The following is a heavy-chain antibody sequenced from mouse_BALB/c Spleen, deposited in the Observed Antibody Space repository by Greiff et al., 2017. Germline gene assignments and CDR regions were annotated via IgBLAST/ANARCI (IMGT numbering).Heavy chain of an antibody. Sequence: DVMLVESGPDLVKPSQSLSLTCTVTGYSFTSCYSWHWIRQFPGNILEWMGYIHYSGSTNYNPSLKSRISITRDTSKNQFFLQLNSVTTEDTATYYCARDWNYDYDVIADWGQGTLVTGSA. D-gene: IGHD2-4*01. CDR3: ARDWNYDYDVIAD. J-gene: IGHJ3*01. CDR2: IHYSGST. CDR1: GYSFTSCYS. V-gene: IGHV3-1*02.